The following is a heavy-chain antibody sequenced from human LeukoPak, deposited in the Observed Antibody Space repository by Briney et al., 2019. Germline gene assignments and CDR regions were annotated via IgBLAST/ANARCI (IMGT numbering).Heavy chain of an antibody. CDR1: GYSLSIGYY. CDR3: ARRLDSLSFDS. J-gene: IGHJ4*02. V-gene: IGHV4-38-2*01. Sequence: SQTLSLTCAVSGYSLSIGYYWGWIRQPPGKGLEWIGNMYRSGYTYYNPSLKSRVTISVDTSKNQFSLKLSSVTAADTAVYYCARRLDSLSFDSWGQGTLVTVSS. CDR2: MYRSGYT. D-gene: IGHD3-9*01.